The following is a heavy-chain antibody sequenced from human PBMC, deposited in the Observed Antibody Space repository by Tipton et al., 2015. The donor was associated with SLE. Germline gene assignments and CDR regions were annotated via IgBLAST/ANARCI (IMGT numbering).Heavy chain of an antibody. CDR1: GYTFTSYG. J-gene: IGHJ5*02. CDR3: ARGYLIAAAGSNWFDP. D-gene: IGHD6-13*01. Sequence: VQLVQSGAEVKKPGASVKVSCKASGYTFTSYGISWVRQAPGQGLEWMGGIIPIFGTANYAQKFQGRVTITTDESTSTAYMELSSLRSEDTAVYYCARGYLIAAAGSNWFDPWGQGTLVTVSS. CDR2: IIPIFGTA. V-gene: IGHV1-69*01.